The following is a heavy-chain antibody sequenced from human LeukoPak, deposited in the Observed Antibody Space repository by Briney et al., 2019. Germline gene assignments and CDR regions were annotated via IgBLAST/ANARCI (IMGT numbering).Heavy chain of an antibody. CDR2: INHSGST. CDR1: GGSFSGYY. CDR3: ARGISGSYYTDWFDP. V-gene: IGHV4-34*01. Sequence: PSETLSLTCAVYGGSFSGYYWSRIRQPPGKGLEWIGEINHSGSTNYNPSLKSRVTISVDTSKNQFSLKLSSVTAADTAVYYCARGISGSYYTDWFDPWGQGTLVTVSS. D-gene: IGHD1-26*01. J-gene: IGHJ5*02.